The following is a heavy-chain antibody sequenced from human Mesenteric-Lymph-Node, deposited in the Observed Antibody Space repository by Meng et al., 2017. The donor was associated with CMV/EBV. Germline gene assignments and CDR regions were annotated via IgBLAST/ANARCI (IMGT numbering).Heavy chain of an antibody. CDR3: AGVPRYSSGLYGRDDY. CDR1: GGSISSSSYY. CDR2: IYYSGST. D-gene: IGHD6-19*01. Sequence: SETLSPTCTVSGGSISSSSYYWGWIRQPPGKGLEWTGSIYYSGSTYYNPSLKSRVTISVDTSKNQFSLKLSSVTAADTAMYYCAGVPRYSSGLYGRDDYWGQGTPVTVSS. J-gene: IGHJ4*02. V-gene: IGHV4-39*01.